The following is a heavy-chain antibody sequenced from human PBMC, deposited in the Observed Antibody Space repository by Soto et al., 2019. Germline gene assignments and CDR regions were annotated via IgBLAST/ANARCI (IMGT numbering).Heavy chain of an antibody. CDR2: ITPIFGTT. D-gene: IGHD2-21*01. Sequence: QVQLVQSGAEAKMPGSSVKVSCKASGGTFSIYVLTWVRQAPGQGFEWMGGITPIFGTTTYAQKFQGRVTITADESTSTAYMELSGLTSEDTADYYCASNIVSPNVWGQGTRVTVSS. V-gene: IGHV1-69*01. CDR1: GGTFSIYV. J-gene: IGHJ4*02. CDR3: ASNIVSPNV.